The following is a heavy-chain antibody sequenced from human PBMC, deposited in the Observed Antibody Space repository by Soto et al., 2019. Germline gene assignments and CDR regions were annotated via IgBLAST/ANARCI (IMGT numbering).Heavy chain of an antibody. D-gene: IGHD6-6*01. V-gene: IGHV3-15*07. J-gene: IGHJ4*01. Sequence: GGSLRLSCAASGFTFITAWINWVRQAPWKGLEWVGGIKSNSDGGTSDFAAPVRCRFAISRDDSKRMVYLQMDSLNTADTAVSYCSTDSYFTLTLVRFDYWXLGTLVTVSS. CDR3: STDSYFTLTLVRFDY. CDR2: IKSNSDGGTS. CDR1: GFTFITAW.